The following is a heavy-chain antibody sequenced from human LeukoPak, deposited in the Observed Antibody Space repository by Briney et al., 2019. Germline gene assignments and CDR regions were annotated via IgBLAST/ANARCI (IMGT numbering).Heavy chain of an antibody. V-gene: IGHV3-11*01. J-gene: IGHJ4*02. Sequence: GGSLRLSCAASGFTFSDYYMGWLRQGPGNGLEWVSYISSSGSTIYYADSVKGRFTISRDNDTNSLYLQMNSLRAEDTAVYYCARVGDYGACPPGVCYFDYWGQGTLVTVSS. CDR1: GFTFSDYY. D-gene: IGHD4-17*01. CDR2: ISSSGSTI. CDR3: ARVGDYGACPPGVCYFDY.